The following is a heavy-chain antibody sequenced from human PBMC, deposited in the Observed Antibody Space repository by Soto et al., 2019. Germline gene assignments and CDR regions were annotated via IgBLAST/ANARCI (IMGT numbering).Heavy chain of an antibody. V-gene: IGHV3-30*18. J-gene: IGHJ6*02. D-gene: IGHD3-22*01. Sequence: GGSLRLSCAASGFTFSSYGMHWVRQAPGKGLEWVAVISYDGSNKYYADSVKGRFTISRDNSKKTLYLQMNSLRAEDTAVYYCAKVWGYYDSSGYPLGNYYYGMDVWGQGTTVTVSS. CDR3: AKVWGYYDSSGYPLGNYYYGMDV. CDR1: GFTFSSYG. CDR2: ISYDGSNK.